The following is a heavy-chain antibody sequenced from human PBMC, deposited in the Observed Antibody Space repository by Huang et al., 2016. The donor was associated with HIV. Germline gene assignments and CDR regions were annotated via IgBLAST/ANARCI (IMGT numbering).Heavy chain of an antibody. CDR2: VAPDHGET. CDR1: GYTLTELS. D-gene: IGHD2-21*01. CDR3: AAGYDTYYDI. J-gene: IGHJ3*02. V-gene: IGHV1-24*01. Sequence: QVQLVQSGAEVKKPGASVKVSCKVSGYTLTELSIHWVRQAPGKGLEWMGGVAPDHGETIYAQNFQGRVTMTEDTSTDTAYMELHSLRPEDTAVYYCAAGYDTYYDIWGQGTMVIASS.